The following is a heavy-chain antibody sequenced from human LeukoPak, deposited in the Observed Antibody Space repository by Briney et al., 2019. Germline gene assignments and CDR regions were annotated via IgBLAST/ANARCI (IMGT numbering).Heavy chain of an antibody. Sequence: ASVKVSCKASGGAFSSYAISWVRQAPGQGLEWMGRIIPILGIANYAQKFQGRVTITADKSTSTAYMELSSLRSEDTAMYYCGRWRESSSWPPGYLQHWGQGTLVIVSS. CDR2: IIPILGIA. D-gene: IGHD6-13*01. CDR1: GGAFSSYA. J-gene: IGHJ1*01. V-gene: IGHV1-69*04. CDR3: GRWRESSSWPPGYLQH.